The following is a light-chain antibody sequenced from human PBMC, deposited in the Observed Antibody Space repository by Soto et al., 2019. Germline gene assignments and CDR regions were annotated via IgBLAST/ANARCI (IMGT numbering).Light chain of an antibody. Sequence: DIVMTQSPLSLPVTPGEPASISCMSNQSLLHSNGYNYLDWYLQKPGQSPQLLIYDTSTRATGVPTRFSGSRSGAEFTLTINSLQSEDFAVYYCQPYNSWPLTFGGGTKV. CDR2: DTS. CDR3: QPYNSWPLT. J-gene: IGKJ4*01. V-gene: IGKV2-28*01. CDR1: QSLLHSNGYNY.